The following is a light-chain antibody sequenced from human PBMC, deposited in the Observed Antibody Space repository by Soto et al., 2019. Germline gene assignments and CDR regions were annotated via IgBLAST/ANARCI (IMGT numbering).Light chain of an antibody. J-gene: IGLJ1*01. Sequence: QSVLTQPASVSGSPGQSITISCTGTSSDVSGYNYVSWYQQYPGKAPKVMIYDVTNRPSGVSNRFSGSRSGNTASLTISGLQAEDEADYYCCSFTTSSTYVFGTGTKVTVL. V-gene: IGLV2-14*01. CDR3: CSFTTSSTYV. CDR1: SSDVSGYNY. CDR2: DVT.